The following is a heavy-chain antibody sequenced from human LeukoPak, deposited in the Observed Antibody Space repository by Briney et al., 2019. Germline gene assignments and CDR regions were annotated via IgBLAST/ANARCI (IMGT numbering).Heavy chain of an antibody. CDR3: ARHQYDILTGYYLWWFDP. D-gene: IGHD3-9*01. Sequence: GESLKISCKGSGYSFTSYWISWVRQMPGKGLEWMGRIDPSDSYTNYSPSFQGHVTISADRSISTAYLQWSSLKASDTAMYCCARHQYDILTGYYLWWFDPWGQGTLVTVSS. V-gene: IGHV5-10-1*01. J-gene: IGHJ5*02. CDR2: IDPSDSYT. CDR1: GYSFTSYW.